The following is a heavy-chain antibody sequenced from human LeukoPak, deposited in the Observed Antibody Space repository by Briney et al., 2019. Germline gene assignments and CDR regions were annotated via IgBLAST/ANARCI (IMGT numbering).Heavy chain of an antibody. J-gene: IGHJ5*02. CDR1: GGSISSYY. CDR2: IYYSGST. V-gene: IGHV4-59*08. CDR3: ASLSIAAAAPFDP. D-gene: IGHD6-13*01. Sequence: SETLSLTCTVSGGSISSYYWSWIWQPPGKGLEWIGYIYYSGSTNYNPSLKSRVTISVDTSKNQFSLKLSSVTAADTAVYYCASLSIAAAAPFDPWGQGTLVTVSS.